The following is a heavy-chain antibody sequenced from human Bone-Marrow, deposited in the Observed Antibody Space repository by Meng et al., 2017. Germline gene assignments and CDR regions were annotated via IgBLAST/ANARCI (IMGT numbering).Heavy chain of an antibody. CDR1: GFTFSSYW. D-gene: IGHD1-26*01. CDR3: AKKGDYSGRSMNDY. Sequence: GGSLRLSCAASGFTFSSYWMHWVRQAPGKGLVWVSRINSDGSSTSYADSVKGRFTISRDNAKNTLYLQMNSLRAEDTAVYYCAKKGDYSGRSMNDYWGQGTLVTVSS. V-gene: IGHV3-74*01. CDR2: INSDGSST. J-gene: IGHJ4*02.